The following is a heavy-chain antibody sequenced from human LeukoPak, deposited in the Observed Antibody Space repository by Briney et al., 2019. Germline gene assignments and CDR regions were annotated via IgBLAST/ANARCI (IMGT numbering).Heavy chain of an antibody. Sequence: GGSLRLSCAASGFTFSSYGMHWVRQAPGKGLEWVAVISYDGSNKYYGDSVKGRFTISRDNSKNTLYLQMNSLRGEDTAVYYCAKDHVWGFGYYFDDWGQGTLVTVSS. CDR1: GFTFSSYG. J-gene: IGHJ4*02. CDR2: ISYDGSNK. D-gene: IGHD3-16*01. V-gene: IGHV3-30*18. CDR3: AKDHVWGFGYYFDD.